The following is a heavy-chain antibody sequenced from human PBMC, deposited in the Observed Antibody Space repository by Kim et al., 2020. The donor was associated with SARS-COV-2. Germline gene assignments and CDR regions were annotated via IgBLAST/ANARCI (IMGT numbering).Heavy chain of an antibody. CDR1: GGSISSYY. CDR2: IYYSGST. Sequence: SETLSLTCTVSGGSISSYYWSWIRQPPGKGLEWIGYIYYSGSTNYNPSLKSRVTISVDTSKNQFSLKLSSVTAADTAVYYCAREGNGAHYFQHWGQGTLVTVSS. V-gene: IGHV4-59*13. D-gene: IGHD2-8*01. J-gene: IGHJ1*01. CDR3: AREGNGAHYFQH.